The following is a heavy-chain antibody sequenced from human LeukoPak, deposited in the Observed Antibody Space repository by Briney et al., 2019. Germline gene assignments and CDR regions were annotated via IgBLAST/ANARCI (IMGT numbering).Heavy chain of an antibody. CDR2: IRYDGSNK. D-gene: IGHD4-17*01. J-gene: IGHJ4*02. CDR1: GFTFSGFG. Sequence: GGSLRLSCAASGFTFSGFGMHWVRQAPGKGLEWVAFIRYDGSNKFYADSVKGRFTISRDNSRNTLYLQMNSLRTEDTAVYYCAKDLNYGELVDSWGKGTLVTVSS. V-gene: IGHV3-30*02. CDR3: AKDLNYGELVDS.